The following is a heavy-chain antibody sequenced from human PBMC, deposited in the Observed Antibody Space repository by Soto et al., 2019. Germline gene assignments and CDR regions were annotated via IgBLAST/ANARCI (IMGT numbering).Heavy chain of an antibody. D-gene: IGHD2-2*01. Sequence: SETLSLTCTVSGGSISSGGYYWSWIRQPPGKGLEWIAYISYSGNTYYNPSHKTRVIVSADTCRNQFSLELKSVTVADTAVYYCGTVRASWYVDYWGQGTLVTV. V-gene: IGHV4-30-4*01. J-gene: IGHJ4*02. CDR3: GTVRASWYVDY. CDR2: ISYSGNT. CDR1: GGSISSGGYY.